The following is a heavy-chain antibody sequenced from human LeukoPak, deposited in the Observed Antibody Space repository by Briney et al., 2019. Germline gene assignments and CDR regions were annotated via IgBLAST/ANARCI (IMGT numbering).Heavy chain of an antibody. V-gene: IGHV1-69*06. CDR2: IIPIFGTA. CDR1: GYTFTSYG. D-gene: IGHD5-24*01. J-gene: IGHJ4*02. CDR3: ARTGDGSDYFDY. Sequence: PEASVKVSCKASGYTFTSYGISWVRQAPGQGLEWMGGIIPIFGTANYAQKFQGRVTITADKSTSTAYMELSSLRSEDTAVYYCARTGDGSDYFDYWGQGTLVTVSS.